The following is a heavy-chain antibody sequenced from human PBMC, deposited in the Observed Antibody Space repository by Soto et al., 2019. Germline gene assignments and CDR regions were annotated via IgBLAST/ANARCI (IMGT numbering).Heavy chain of an antibody. CDR1: GYKFNTYG. CDR3: ARDMWSFGSGSYSVDY. V-gene: IGHV1-18*01. D-gene: IGHD3-10*01. Sequence: ASVKVSCKTSGYKFNTYGITWVRQAPGQGLEWMGWISGNNGNTKYPQKFQGRVTMTTDTSTSAAYMELRSLRSDDTAVYYCARDMWSFGSGSYSVDYWGQGTPVTVSS. J-gene: IGHJ4*02. CDR2: ISGNNGNT.